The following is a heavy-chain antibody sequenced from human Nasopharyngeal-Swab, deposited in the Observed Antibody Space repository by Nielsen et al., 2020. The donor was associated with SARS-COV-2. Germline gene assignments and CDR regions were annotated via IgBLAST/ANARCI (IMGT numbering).Heavy chain of an antibody. CDR3: VKEQVRGDCFDY. D-gene: IGHD2-21*01. J-gene: IGHJ4*02. V-gene: IGHV3-64D*06. Sequence: GESLKISCSASGFTFSSYAMHWVRQAPGKGLEYVSAISSNGGSTYYADSVKGRSTISRDNSKNTLYLQMSSLRAEDTAVYYCVKEQVRGDCFDYWGQGTLVTVSS. CDR1: GFTFSSYA. CDR2: ISSNGGST.